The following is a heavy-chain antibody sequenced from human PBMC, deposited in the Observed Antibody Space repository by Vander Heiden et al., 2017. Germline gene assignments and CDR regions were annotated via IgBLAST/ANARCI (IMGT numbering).Heavy chain of an antibody. Sequence: EVQLLESGGGLVQPGGSLRLSCAASGFTFSNYAMGWVRQAPGKGLEWVSVLSGSCGSTYCADSVKGRCTVSRDNSKNTRYLQMNSLRAEDTAVYYCAKDVRTGYYYFDYWGQGILVSVSS. CDR1: GFTFSNYA. V-gene: IGHV3-23*01. CDR3: AKDVRTGYYYFDY. J-gene: IGHJ4*02. D-gene: IGHD3-9*01. CDR2: LSGSCGST.